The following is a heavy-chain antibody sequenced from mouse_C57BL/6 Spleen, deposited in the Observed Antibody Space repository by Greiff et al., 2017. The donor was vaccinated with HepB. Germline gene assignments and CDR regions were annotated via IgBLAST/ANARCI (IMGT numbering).Heavy chain of an antibody. CDR2: IYPGDGDT. V-gene: IGHV1-82*01. CDR1: GYAFSSSW. CDR3: AREVVTTLYYYAMDY. Sequence: QVQLKQSGPELVKPGASVKISCKASGYAFSSSWMNWVKQRPGKGLEWIGRIYPGDGDTNYNGKFKGKATLTADKSSSTAYMQLSSLTSEDSAVYFCAREVVTTLYYYAMDYWGQGTSVTVSS. D-gene: IGHD2-5*01. J-gene: IGHJ4*01.